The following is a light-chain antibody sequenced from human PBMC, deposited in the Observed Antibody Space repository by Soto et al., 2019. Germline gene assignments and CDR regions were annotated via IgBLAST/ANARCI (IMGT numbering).Light chain of an antibody. V-gene: IGKV3-15*01. J-gene: IGKJ2*01. Sequence: EIVMTQSPATLSVSPGGRATLSCRASQSVSINLAWYQQKPGQAPRLLIYGASTRATGIPARFSGSGSATEFTLTISSLQSEDLAVYYCQQYNNWPPRTFGQGTKLEIK. CDR3: QQYNNWPPRT. CDR1: QSVSIN. CDR2: GAS.